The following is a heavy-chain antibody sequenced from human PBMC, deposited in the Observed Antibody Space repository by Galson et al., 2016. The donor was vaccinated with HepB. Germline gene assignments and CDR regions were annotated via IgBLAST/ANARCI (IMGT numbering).Heavy chain of an antibody. V-gene: IGHV1-18*01. CDR2: ISAYNGDT. J-gene: IGHJ4*02. Sequence: SVKVSCKASGYTFTTNGISWVRQAPGQGLEWMGWISAYNGDTKYAQKFQGRVTMNTDTSTSTAYVELTSLRSDDTALYYWARDTYKISGYYRPIAYWGQGTLVIVSS. CDR3: ARDTYKISGYYRPIAY. D-gene: IGHD3-22*01. CDR1: GYTFTTNG.